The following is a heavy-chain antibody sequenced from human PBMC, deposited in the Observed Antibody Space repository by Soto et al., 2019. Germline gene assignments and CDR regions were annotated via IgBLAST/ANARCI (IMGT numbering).Heavy chain of an antibody. CDR3: ARESGGEYNYEISGYSPFDF. V-gene: IGHV3-21*01. J-gene: IGHJ4*02. CDR1: GIIFSSSS. D-gene: IGHD3-22*01. Sequence: EVQLGESGGGLVKPGGALRLSCAASGIIFSSSSMNWVRQAPGKGLEWGSSLISSGIYAYYADSVKGRFTISRDNDKNSLYLQMNSVRAEDTAVYYCARESGGEYNYEISGYSPFDFWCQGTLVTVS. CDR2: LISSGIYA.